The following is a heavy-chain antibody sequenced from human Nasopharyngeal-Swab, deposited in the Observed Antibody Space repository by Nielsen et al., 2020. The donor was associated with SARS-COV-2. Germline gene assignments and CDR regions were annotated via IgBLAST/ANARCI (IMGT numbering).Heavy chain of an antibody. Sequence: RQPPGKGLEWIGEINHSGSTNYNPSLKSRVTISVDTSKNQFSLKLSSVTAADTAVYYCARIEDCSSTSCYDYLDYWGQGTLVTVSS. D-gene: IGHD2-2*01. V-gene: IGHV4-34*01. CDR3: ARIEDCSSTSCYDYLDY. J-gene: IGHJ4*02. CDR2: INHSGST.